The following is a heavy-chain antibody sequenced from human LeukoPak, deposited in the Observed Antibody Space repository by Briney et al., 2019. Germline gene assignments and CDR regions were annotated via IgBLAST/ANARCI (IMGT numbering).Heavy chain of an antibody. D-gene: IGHD2-2*02. CDR3: ANYISRIHFDY. V-gene: IGHV3-23*01. J-gene: IGHJ4*02. CDR1: GFTFSNYA. CDR2: ISGSGVST. Sequence: HPGGSLRLSCAASGFTFSNYAMSWVRQAPGNWLEWVSAISGSGVSTYYADSVKGRFTISRDNSKNTLYLQMNSLRVEDTAAYYCANYISRIHFDYWGQGTLVTVSS.